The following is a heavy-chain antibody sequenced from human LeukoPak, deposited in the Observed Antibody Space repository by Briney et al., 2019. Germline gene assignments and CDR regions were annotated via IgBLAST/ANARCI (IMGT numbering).Heavy chain of an antibody. D-gene: IGHD5-18*01. J-gene: IGHJ5*02. V-gene: IGHV3-7*01. CDR2: IKQDGSDK. CDR1: GFTFSSYE. CDR3: ARVSVMVRSWWFDP. Sequence: GGSLRLSCAASGFTFSSYEMNWVRQAPGKGLEWVANIKQDGSDKYYVDSVKGRFIISRDNAKNSVYLRMNSLRVEDTAVYYCARVSVMVRSWWFDPWGQGTLVTVSS.